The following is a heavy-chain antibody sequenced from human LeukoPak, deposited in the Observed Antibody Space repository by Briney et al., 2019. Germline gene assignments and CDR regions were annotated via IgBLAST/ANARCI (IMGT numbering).Heavy chain of an antibody. D-gene: IGHD3-22*01. V-gene: IGHV3-23*01. CDR3: AKTDSSGYGWFDP. Sequence: PGGSLRLSCAASGFTFNSYAMTWVRQAPGKGLEWVSVINHSGDRTEYTDSVKGRFTISRDNSKNTLYLQMNSLRGEDTAVYHCAKTDSSGYGWFDPWGQGTLVTVSS. CDR1: GFTFNSYA. J-gene: IGHJ5*02. CDR2: INHSGDRT.